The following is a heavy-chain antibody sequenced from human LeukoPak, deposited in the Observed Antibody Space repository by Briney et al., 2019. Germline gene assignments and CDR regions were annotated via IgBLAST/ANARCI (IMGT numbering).Heavy chain of an antibody. D-gene: IGHD3-22*01. V-gene: IGHV3-15*01. CDR1: RFTFSNAW. CDR2: IRSKTEGGTI. CDR3: TADRTMKGY. Sequence: GGSLRLSCEASRFTFSNAWMAWVRQAPGKGLEWVGRIRSKTEGGTIDYAAPVKDRFTISREDSQNTLYLQMNSLEIEDTAVYFCTADRTMKGYWGQGTQVTVSS. J-gene: IGHJ4*02.